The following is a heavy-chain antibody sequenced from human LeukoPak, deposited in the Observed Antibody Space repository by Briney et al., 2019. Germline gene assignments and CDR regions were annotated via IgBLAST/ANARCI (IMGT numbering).Heavy chain of an antibody. CDR1: GYTFTSYY. CDR2: INPSGGST. D-gene: IGHD1-1*01. Sequence: ASVTVSCKASGYTFTSYYMHWVRQAPGQGLEWMGIINPSGGSTSYAQKFQGRVTMTRDTSTSTVYMELSSLTSEDTAVYYCARETRSGGNDYWGQGTLVTVSS. CDR3: ARETRSGGNDY. V-gene: IGHV1-46*01. J-gene: IGHJ4*02.